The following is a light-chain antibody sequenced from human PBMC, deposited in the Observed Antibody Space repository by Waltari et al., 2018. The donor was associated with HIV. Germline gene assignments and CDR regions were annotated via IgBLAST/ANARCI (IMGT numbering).Light chain of an antibody. J-gene: IGLJ1*01. Sequence: QSALTQPPSASGSPGQSVTISCTGTSTDVGGYQYVSWYQHHPGKAPKLIIYEVNKRPSGVPDRFSGSKSGNTASLTVSGLQTEDEADYYCSSYTGTNNYVFGTGTKVTVL. CDR2: EVN. V-gene: IGLV2-8*01. CDR3: SSYTGTNNYV. CDR1: STDVGGYQY.